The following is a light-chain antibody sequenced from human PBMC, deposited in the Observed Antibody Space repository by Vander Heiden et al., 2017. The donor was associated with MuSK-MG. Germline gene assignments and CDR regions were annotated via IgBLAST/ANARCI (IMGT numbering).Light chain of an antibody. J-gene: IGKJ4*01. CDR3: QQYYSSPLT. Sequence: DIVMTQSPDSLTVSLGERATINCKSSQNILKSSGNKNYLAWYQQKPGQPPKLLIYWASTRESGVPDRFSGSGSGTDFTLTISGLQAEDVAVYYCQQYYSSPLTFGGGTKVEIK. V-gene: IGKV4-1*01. CDR1: QNILKSSGNKNY. CDR2: WAS.